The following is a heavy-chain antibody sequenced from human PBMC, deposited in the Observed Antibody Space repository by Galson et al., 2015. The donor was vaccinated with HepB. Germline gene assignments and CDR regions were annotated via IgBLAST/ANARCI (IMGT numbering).Heavy chain of an antibody. CDR1: GFSFNIYT. J-gene: IGHJ5*02. V-gene: IGHV3-21*06. CDR3: VRDYRLDLGSGNYFPNFFDP. D-gene: IGHD3-10*01. Sequence: SLRLSCAASGFSFNIYTMNWVRQASGKGLEWVSSISAYDNSKYYADSVKGRSTVSRDNAENSLYLQMNNLRAEDTAVYYCVRDYRLDLGSGNYFPNFFDPWGQGTRVTVSS. CDR2: ISAYDNSK.